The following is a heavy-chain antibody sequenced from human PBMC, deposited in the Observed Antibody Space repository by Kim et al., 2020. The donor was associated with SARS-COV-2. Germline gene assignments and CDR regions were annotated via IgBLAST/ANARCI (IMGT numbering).Heavy chain of an antibody. CDR1: GFTFSSYA. V-gene: IGHV3-30*04. D-gene: IGHD6-13*01. Sequence: GGSLRLSCAASGFTFSSYAMHWVRQAPGKGLEWVAVISYDGSNKYYADSVKGRFTISRDNSKNTLYLQMNSLRAEDTAVYYCARGTATGYSSSWCTLDYCGQGTLVTVSS. CDR2: ISYDGSNK. CDR3: ARGTATGYSSSWCTLDY. J-gene: IGHJ4*02.